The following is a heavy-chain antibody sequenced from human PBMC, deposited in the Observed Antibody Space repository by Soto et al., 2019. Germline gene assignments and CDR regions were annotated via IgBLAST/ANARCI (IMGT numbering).Heavy chain of an antibody. Sequence: SVKVSCKASGGTFSSYAISWVRQAPGQGLEWMGGIIPIFGTANYAQKFQGRVTITADESTSTAYMELSSLRSEDTAVYYCARTQVRDFWSGYYPEAYYYYGMDVWGQGTTVTVSS. V-gene: IGHV1-69*13. CDR3: ARTQVRDFWSGYYPEAYYYYGMDV. CDR1: GGTFSSYA. D-gene: IGHD3-3*01. J-gene: IGHJ6*02. CDR2: IIPIFGTA.